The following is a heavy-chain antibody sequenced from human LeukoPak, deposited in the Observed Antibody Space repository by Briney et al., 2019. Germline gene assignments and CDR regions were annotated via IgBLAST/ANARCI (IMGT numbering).Heavy chain of an antibody. CDR1: GYTFTDYY. J-gene: IGHJ5*02. Sequence: ASVKLSCKASGYTFTDYYMHWVRHANGQGLEWKGWINPNSGDTNYAQKFQGRVTMTRDTSISTAYMELSRLRSDDTAVYYCARAYSSSWNWFDPWGQGTLVTVSS. D-gene: IGHD6-13*01. V-gene: IGHV1-2*02. CDR3: ARAYSSSWNWFDP. CDR2: INPNSGDT.